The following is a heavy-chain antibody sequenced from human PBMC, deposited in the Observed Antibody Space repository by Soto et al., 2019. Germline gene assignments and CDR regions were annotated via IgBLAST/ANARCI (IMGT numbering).Heavy chain of an antibody. D-gene: IGHD3-3*01. CDR2: ISAYNGNT. J-gene: IGHJ4*02. CDR1: GYTFTSYG. CDR3: ARARRITIFGVVADFDY. V-gene: IGHV1-18*04. Sequence: QVQLVQSGAEVKKPGASVKVSCKASGYTFTSYGISWVRQAPGQGLEWMGWISAYNGNTNYAQKLQGRVTMTTDTSTSTAYMERRSLRSDDTAVYYCARARRITIFGVVADFDYWGQGTLVTVSS.